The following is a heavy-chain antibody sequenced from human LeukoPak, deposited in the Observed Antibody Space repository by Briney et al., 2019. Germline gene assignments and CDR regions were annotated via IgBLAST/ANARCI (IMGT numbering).Heavy chain of an antibody. CDR1: GGSISPYY. CDR2: IYYSGST. D-gene: IGHD6-13*01. J-gene: IGHJ4*02. Sequence: ASETLSLTCTVSGGSISPYYWNWIRQPAGKGLEWIGYIYYSGSTNYNPSLKSRVTISVDTSKNQFSLKLSSVTAADTAVYYCARHRIAAAGTFDYWGQGTLVTVSS. V-gene: IGHV4-59*08. CDR3: ARHRIAAAGTFDY.